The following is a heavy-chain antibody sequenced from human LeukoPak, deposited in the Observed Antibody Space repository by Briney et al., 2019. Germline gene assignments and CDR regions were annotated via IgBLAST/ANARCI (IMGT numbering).Heavy chain of an antibody. CDR3: AKDRDSDYYDSSEIFDY. Sequence: ASVKVSCKASGYTFTSYDINWVRQATGQGLEWMGWMNPNSGNTGYAQKFQGRVTITRNTSISTAHMELSSLRSEDTAVYYCAKDRDSDYYDSSEIFDYWGQGTLVTVSS. J-gene: IGHJ4*02. CDR2: MNPNSGNT. V-gene: IGHV1-8*03. CDR1: GYTFTSYD. D-gene: IGHD3-22*01.